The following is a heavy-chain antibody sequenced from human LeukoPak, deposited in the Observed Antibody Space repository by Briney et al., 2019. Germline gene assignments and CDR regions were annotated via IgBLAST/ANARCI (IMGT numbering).Heavy chain of an antibody. J-gene: IGHJ4*02. V-gene: IGHV1-3*03. CDR2: INAGNGNT. D-gene: IGHD1-7*01. Sequence: ASVKVSCKASGYTFTSYTIHWVRQAPGQRLEWMGWINAGNGNTKYSQEFQGRVTITRDTSASTAYMELSSLRSEDMAVYYCARAGITGTTTLDYWGQGTLVTVSS. CDR3: ARAGITGTTTLDY. CDR1: GYTFTSYT.